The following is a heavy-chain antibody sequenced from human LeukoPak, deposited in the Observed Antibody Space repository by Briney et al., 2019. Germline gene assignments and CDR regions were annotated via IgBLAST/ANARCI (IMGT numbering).Heavy chain of an antibody. CDR3: ARAIHYYDSSGYDAFDI. CDR2: ISSSSSYI. D-gene: IGHD3-22*01. J-gene: IGHJ3*02. V-gene: IGHV3-21*01. Sequence: PWGSLRLSCAASGFTFSSYSMNWVRQAPGKGLEWVSSISSSSSYIYYTDSVKGRFTISRDNAKNSLYLQMNSLRAEATAVYYCARAIHYYDSSGYDAFDIWGQGTMVTVSS. CDR1: GFTFSSYS.